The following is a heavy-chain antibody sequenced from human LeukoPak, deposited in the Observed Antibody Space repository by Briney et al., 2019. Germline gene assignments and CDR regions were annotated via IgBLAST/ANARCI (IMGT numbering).Heavy chain of an antibody. D-gene: IGHD4-17*01. Sequence: GGSLRLFCAASGFTFSSYSMNWVRQAPGKGLEWVSSISSSSSYIYYADSVKGRFTISRDNAKNSLYLQMNSLRAEDTAVYYCARDLDYGDYAFDYWGQGTLVTVS. CDR2: ISSSSSYI. CDR3: ARDLDYGDYAFDY. CDR1: GFTFSSYS. V-gene: IGHV3-21*01. J-gene: IGHJ4*02.